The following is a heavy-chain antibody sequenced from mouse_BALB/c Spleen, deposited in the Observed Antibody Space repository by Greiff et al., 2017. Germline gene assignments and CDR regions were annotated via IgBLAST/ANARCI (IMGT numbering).Heavy chain of an antibody. CDR1: GYTFTDYY. Sequence: VKLMESGAELARPGASVKLSCKASGYTFTDYYINWVKQRTGQGLEWIGEIYPGSGNTYYNEKFKGKATLTADKSSSTAYMQLSSLTSEDSAVYFCARKWFAYWGQGTLVTVSA. CDR2: IYPGSGNT. J-gene: IGHJ3*01. CDR3: ARKWFAY. V-gene: IGHV1-77*01.